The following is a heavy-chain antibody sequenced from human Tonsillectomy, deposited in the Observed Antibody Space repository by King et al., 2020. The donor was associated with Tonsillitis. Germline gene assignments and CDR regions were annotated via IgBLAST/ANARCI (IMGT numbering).Heavy chain of an antibody. CDR1: GYTFTSYA. CDR2: INAGNGNT. Sequence: QLVQSGAEVKKPGASVKVSCKASGYTFTSYAMHWVRQAPGQRLEWMGWINAGNGNTQYSQKFQGRVTITRDPSASTAYMELSSLRSEDTAVYYCARDSGILTGYYGLVDYYYYMDVWGKGTTVTVSS. CDR3: ARDSGILTGYYGLVDYYYYMDV. V-gene: IGHV1-3*01. J-gene: IGHJ6*03. D-gene: IGHD3-9*01.